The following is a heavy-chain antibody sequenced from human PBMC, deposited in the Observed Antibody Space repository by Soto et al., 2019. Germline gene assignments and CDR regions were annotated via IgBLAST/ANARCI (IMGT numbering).Heavy chain of an antibody. D-gene: IGHD1-26*01. CDR1: GFTFSSYG. Sequence: QVQLVESGGGVVQPGRSLRLSCAASGFTFSSYGMHWVRQAPGKGLEWVAVIWYDGSNKYYADSVKGRFTISRDNSKNTLYLQMNSLRAEDTAVYYCVRVSEGGSYYGGLDYWGQGTLVTVSS. V-gene: IGHV3-33*01. J-gene: IGHJ4*01. CDR2: IWYDGSNK. CDR3: VRVSEGGSYYGGLDY.